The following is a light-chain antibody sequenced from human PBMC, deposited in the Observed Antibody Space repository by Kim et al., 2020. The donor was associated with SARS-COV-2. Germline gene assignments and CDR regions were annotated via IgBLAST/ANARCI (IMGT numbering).Light chain of an antibody. V-gene: IGKV3-15*01. Sequence: SPGERATLPCRASQSVSSNLAWYQQKPGQAPRLLIYGASTRATGIPARFSGSGSGTEFTLTISSLQSEDFAVYYCQQYNNWPSWTFGQGTKVDIK. CDR2: GAS. CDR1: QSVSSN. J-gene: IGKJ1*01. CDR3: QQYNNWPSWT.